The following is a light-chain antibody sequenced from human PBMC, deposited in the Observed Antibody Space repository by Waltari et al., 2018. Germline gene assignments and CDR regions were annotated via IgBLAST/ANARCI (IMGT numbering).Light chain of an antibody. CDR2: DAS. V-gene: IGKV3-20*01. Sequence: EIVLTQSPGTLSLSPGERATLSCRASQGVGRYLAWYKQQHGQAPRLLIYDASTRATGIPDRFSCGGSGTDFSLTISRLEPEDFAVYYCQMYVRLPVTFGQGTKVEI. J-gene: IGKJ1*01. CDR3: QMYVRLPVT. CDR1: QGVGRY.